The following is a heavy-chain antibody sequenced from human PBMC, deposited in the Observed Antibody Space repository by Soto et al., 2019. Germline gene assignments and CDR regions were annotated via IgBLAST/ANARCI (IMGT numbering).Heavy chain of an antibody. CDR1: GFTFISYS. D-gene: IGHD3-22*01. J-gene: IGHJ3*02. CDR3: ARGPPYYYDSSGYWAFDI. V-gene: IGHV3-48*02. CDR2: ISSSSSTI. Sequence: QPGWSLRLSCAASGFTFISYSMNWVRQAPGKGLEWVSYISSSSSTIYYADSVKGRFTISRDNAKNSLYLQMNSLRDEDTAVYYCARGPPYYYDSSGYWAFDIWGQGTMVTVSS.